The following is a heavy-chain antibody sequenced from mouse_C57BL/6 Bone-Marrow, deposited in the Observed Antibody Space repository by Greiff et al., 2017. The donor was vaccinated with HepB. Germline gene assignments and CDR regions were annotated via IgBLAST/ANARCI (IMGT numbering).Heavy chain of an antibody. D-gene: IGHD3-2*02. CDR3: ARDSSGYDDAMDY. J-gene: IGHJ4*01. CDR1: GYAFSSSW. CDR2: IYPGDGDT. V-gene: IGHV1-82*01. Sequence: QVQLKESGPELVKPGASVKISCKASGYAFSSSWMNWVKQRPGKGLEWIGRIYPGDGDTNYNGKFKGKATLTADKSSSTAYMQLSSLTSEDSAVYFCARDSSGYDDAMDYWGQGTSVTVSS.